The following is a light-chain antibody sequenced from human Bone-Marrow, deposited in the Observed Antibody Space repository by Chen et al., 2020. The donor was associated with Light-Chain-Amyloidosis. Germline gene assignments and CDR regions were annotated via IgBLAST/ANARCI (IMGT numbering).Light chain of an antibody. Sequence: DIVMTQSPDSLAVSLGERATINCKSSQSVLYSSNNNNYLAWYQHKPGQPPKLLIYWASTRQFGVPDRFSGSGSGTDFTLTISGLHADDVAVYYCQQDYSTPITFGQGTRLEIK. V-gene: IGKV4-1*01. CDR1: QSVLYSSNNNNY. CDR2: WAS. CDR3: QQDYSTPIT. J-gene: IGKJ5*01.